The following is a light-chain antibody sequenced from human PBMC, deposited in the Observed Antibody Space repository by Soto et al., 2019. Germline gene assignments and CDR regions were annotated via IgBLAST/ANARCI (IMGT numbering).Light chain of an antibody. CDR3: QQYYKWPPLT. Sequence: EIVMTQSPATLSVSPGERATLSCMASQSVSINLAWYQQKPGQAPRLLIFGASTRANGIPGRFSGSGSGTDFTLTISSLQSEDFAVYYCQQYYKWPPLTFGGGTKVEIK. V-gene: IGKV3-15*01. CDR1: QSVSIN. CDR2: GAS. J-gene: IGKJ4*01.